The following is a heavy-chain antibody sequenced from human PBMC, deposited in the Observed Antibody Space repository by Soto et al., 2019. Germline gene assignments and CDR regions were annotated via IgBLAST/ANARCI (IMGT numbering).Heavy chain of an antibody. CDR1: GFSFSDYG. D-gene: IGHD2-2*01. J-gene: IGHJ4*02. Sequence: GGSLRLSCAASGFSFSDYGMSWVRQAPGKGLEWVSRISVSGGNTYQTESVKGRFIISRDSSKNTLYLQMNSLRAEDTAVYYCARRAYCSSITCYHYFDYWGQGTLVTVSS. CDR3: ARRAYCSSITCYHYFDY. CDR2: ISVSGGNT. V-gene: IGHV3-23*01.